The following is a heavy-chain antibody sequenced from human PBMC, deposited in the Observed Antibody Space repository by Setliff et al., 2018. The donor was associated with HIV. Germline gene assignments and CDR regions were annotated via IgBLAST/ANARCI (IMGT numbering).Heavy chain of an antibody. CDR1: GGSFSGYY. CDR3: ARPHPMGSGSPWDY. CDR2: INHSGST. Sequence: SLTCAVYGGSFSGYYWNWIRQPPGKGLEWIGEINHSGSTNYNPSLKSRVTISVDTSKNQFSLKLSSVTAADTAVYYCARPHPMGSGSPWDYWGQGTLVTVS. J-gene: IGHJ4*02. V-gene: IGHV4-34*01. D-gene: IGHD3-10*01.